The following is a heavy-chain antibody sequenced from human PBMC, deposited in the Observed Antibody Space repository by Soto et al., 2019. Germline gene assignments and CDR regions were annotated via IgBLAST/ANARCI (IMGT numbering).Heavy chain of an antibody. V-gene: IGHV4-31*03. CDR3: ARGTTVTTFDY. D-gene: IGHD4-17*01. CDR2: LYNSGIT. J-gene: IGHJ4*02. Sequence: QMQLQESDPGLVKPSQSLSLTCTVSGGSITSGGYYWTWIRQHPGKGLEWIAYLYNSGITYYNPSLKSRLTISVDTSKNQFSLNLSSVTAADTAVYYCARGTTVTTFDYWGQGTLVTVSS. CDR1: GGSITSGGYY.